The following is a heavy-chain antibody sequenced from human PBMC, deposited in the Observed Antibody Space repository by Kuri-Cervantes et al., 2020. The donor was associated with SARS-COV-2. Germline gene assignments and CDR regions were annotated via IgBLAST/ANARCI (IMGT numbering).Heavy chain of an antibody. CDR3: AKDVYQYSSGWYCYMDV. CDR1: GFTFSSYA. D-gene: IGHD6-19*01. Sequence: GESLKISCAASGFTFSSYAMHWVRQATGKGLEWVSAIGTAGDTYYPGSVKGQFTISRENAKNSLYLQMNSLRAGDTAVYYCAKDVYQYSSGWYCYMDVRGKGTTVTVSS. J-gene: IGHJ6*03. V-gene: IGHV3-13*01. CDR2: IGTAGDT.